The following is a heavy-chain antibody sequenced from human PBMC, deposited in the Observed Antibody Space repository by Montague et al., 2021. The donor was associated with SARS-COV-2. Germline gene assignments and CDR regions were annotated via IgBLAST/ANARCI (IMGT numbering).Heavy chain of an antibody. Sequence: SETPSLTYSVSGDSISNYSWSWIRQSPGKGLEWIGYIYYSGSTNYNPSLTSRVTISVDTSKNQVSLKLTSVTAADTAVYYCARHLRVTTVTSHMYHYAMDVWGQGTTVTVSS. CDR1: GDSISNYS. V-gene: IGHV4-59*08. D-gene: IGHD4-11*01. J-gene: IGHJ6*02. CDR2: IYYSGST. CDR3: ARHLRVTTVTSHMYHYAMDV.